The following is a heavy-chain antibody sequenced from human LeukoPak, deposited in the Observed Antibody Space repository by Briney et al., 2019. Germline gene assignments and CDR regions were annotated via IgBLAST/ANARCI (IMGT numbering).Heavy chain of an antibody. Sequence: GESLKISCKASGYIFANYWIGWVRQMPGKGLEWMGIIFPGDSDTRYSPSFQGQVTISADKSISTAYLQWSSLKASDTAMYYCARSWEDQPFDYWGQGTLVTVSS. V-gene: IGHV5-51*01. D-gene: IGHD1-26*01. J-gene: IGHJ4*02. CDR1: GYIFANYW. CDR2: IFPGDSDT. CDR3: ARSWEDQPFDY.